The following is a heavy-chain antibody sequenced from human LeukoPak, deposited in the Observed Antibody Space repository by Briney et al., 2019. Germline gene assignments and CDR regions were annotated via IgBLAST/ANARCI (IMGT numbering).Heavy chain of an antibody. CDR2: ISSGSTYM. Sequence: PGGSLRLSCAASGFTFSSYSMNWVRQAPGKGLEWVSSISSGSTYMYYADSVKGRFTISRDNAQNTMYLQMNSLRAEDTAVYYCGRVGGRSKAAKGDAFDIWGQGTMVTVSS. J-gene: IGHJ3*02. CDR1: GFTFSSYS. CDR3: GRVGGRSKAAKGDAFDI. D-gene: IGHD6-6*01. V-gene: IGHV3-21*01.